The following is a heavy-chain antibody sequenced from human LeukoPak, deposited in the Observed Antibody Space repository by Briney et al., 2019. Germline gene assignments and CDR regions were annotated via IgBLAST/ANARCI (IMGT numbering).Heavy chain of an antibody. V-gene: IGHV1-46*01. J-gene: IGHJ4*02. CDR3: ATLGATTGPDY. Sequence: APVKVFCKASGYTFTSYYMHWVRQAPGQRGGWLGIINPSGGSTSYAQKFQGRVTMTRDMSTSTVYMELSSLRSEDTAVYYCATLGATTGPDYWGQGTLVTVSS. CDR2: INPSGGST. D-gene: IGHD1-26*01. CDR1: GYTFTSYY.